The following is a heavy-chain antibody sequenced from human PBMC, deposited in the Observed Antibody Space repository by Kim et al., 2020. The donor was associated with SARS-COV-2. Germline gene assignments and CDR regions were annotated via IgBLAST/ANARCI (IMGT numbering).Heavy chain of an antibody. J-gene: IGHJ6*02. Sequence: GGSLRLSCAASGFTFSSYDMHWVRQATGKGLEWVSAIGTAGDTYYPGSVKGRFTISRENAKNSLYLQMNSLRAWDTAVYYCARGAGPDYYYYGMDVWGQGTTVTVSS. V-gene: IGHV3-13*04. CDR2: IGTAGDT. CDR1: GFTFSSYD. CDR3: ARGAGPDYYYYGMDV.